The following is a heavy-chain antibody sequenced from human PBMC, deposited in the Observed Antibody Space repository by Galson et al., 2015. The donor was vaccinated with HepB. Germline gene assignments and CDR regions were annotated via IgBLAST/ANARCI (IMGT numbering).Heavy chain of an antibody. J-gene: IGHJ6*02. CDR2: INAGNGNT. D-gene: IGHD6-13*01. Sequence: SVKVSCKASGYTFTSYAMHWVRQAPGQRLEWMGWINAGNGNTKYSQKFQGRVTITRDTSASTAYMELSSLRSEDTAVYYCARDLRQQPAPYYYYGMDVWGQGTTVTVSS. CDR1: GYTFTSYA. V-gene: IGHV1-3*01. CDR3: ARDLRQQPAPYYYYGMDV.